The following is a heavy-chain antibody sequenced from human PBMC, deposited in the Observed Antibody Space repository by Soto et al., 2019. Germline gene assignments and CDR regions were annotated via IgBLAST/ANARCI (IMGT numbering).Heavy chain of an antibody. CDR3: ARDFRGYSYGFGMDV. CDR2: IWYDGSNK. V-gene: IGHV3-33*01. CDR1: GFTFSSYG. Sequence: PGGSLRLSCAASGFTFSSYGMHWVRQAPGKGLEWVAVIWYDGSNKYYADSVKGRFTISGDNSKNTLYLQMNSLRAEDTAVYYCARDFRGYSYGFGMDVWGQGTTVTVSS. D-gene: IGHD5-18*01. J-gene: IGHJ6*02.